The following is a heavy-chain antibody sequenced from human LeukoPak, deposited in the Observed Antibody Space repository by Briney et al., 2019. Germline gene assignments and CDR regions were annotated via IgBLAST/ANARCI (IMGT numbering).Heavy chain of an antibody. CDR3: ARDISGVRFDF. CDR1: GYTLTTYF. D-gene: IGHD3-10*01. V-gene: IGHV1-2*02. CDR2: INPKSGDK. Sequence: GASVKVSCRTSGYTLTTYFMHWVRQAPGQRLEWMGWINPKSGDKNYAQNFQGRFTMTRDTSINTAYMELSSLRSDDTAVYYCARDISGVRFDFWGQGTLVTVSS. J-gene: IGHJ4*02.